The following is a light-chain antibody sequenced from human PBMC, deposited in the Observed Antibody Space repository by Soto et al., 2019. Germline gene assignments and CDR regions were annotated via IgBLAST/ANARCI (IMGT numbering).Light chain of an antibody. J-gene: IGLJ1*01. Sequence: QSALTQPASVSGSPELSITISCTGTSSDVGGYIYVSWYQQHPGKAPKLMIYEVSNRPSGVSNRFSGSKSGNTASLTISGLQAEDEADYYCSSYSRSSFYVFGTGTKVTVL. CDR3: SSYSRSSFYV. V-gene: IGLV2-14*01. CDR2: EVS. CDR1: SSDVGGYIY.